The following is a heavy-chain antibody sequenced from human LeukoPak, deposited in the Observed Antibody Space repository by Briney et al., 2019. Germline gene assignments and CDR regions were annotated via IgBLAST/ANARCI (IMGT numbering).Heavy chain of an antibody. V-gene: IGHV1-18*01. J-gene: IGHJ4*02. Sequence: ASVKVSCKASGYTFTSYGISWVRQAPGQGLEWMGWISAYNGNTNYAQKLQGRVTMTTDTSTSTAYMELRSLRSGDTAVYYCARDLHYYDSSGYPPGYWGQGTLVTVSS. D-gene: IGHD3-22*01. CDR2: ISAYNGNT. CDR1: GYTFTSYG. CDR3: ARDLHYYDSSGYPPGY.